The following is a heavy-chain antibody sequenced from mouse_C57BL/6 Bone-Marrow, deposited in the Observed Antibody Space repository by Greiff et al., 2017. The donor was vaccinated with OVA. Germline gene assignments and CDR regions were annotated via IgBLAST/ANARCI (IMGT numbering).Heavy chain of an antibody. CDR2: INPNNGGT. CDR1: GYTFTDYN. CDR3: ARSDYAWFAY. J-gene: IGHJ3*01. V-gene: IGHV1-22*01. Sequence: EVQGVESGPELVKPGASVKMSCKASGYTFTDYNMHWVKQSHGKSLEWIGYINPNNGGTSYNQKFKGKATLTVNKSSSTAYMELRSLTSEDSAVYYCARSDYAWFAYWGQGTLVTVSA. D-gene: IGHD2-4*01.